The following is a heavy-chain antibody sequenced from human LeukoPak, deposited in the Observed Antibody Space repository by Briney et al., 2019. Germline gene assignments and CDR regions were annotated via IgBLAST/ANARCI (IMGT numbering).Heavy chain of an antibody. J-gene: IGHJ4*02. CDR2: ISGSGGST. D-gene: IGHD3-10*01. CDR1: GFTFSSYA. V-gene: IGHV3-23*01. Sequence: GATLRLSCAASGFTFSSYAMSWVRQAPGKGRGWVSAISGSGGSTYYADSVKGRFTISRDNSKNTLYLQMNSLRAEDTAVYYCAKCGGTGSYYEGFDYWGQGTLVTVSS. CDR3: AKCGGTGSYYEGFDY.